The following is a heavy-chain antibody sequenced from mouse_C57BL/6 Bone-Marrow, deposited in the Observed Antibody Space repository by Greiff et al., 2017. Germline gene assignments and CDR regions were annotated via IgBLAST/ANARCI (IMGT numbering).Heavy chain of an antibody. D-gene: IGHD2-2*01. V-gene: IGHV1-69*01. CDR2: IDPSDSYT. Sequence: VQLQQPGAELVMPGASVKLSCKASGYTFPSYWMHWVKQRPGQGLEWIGEIDPSDSYTNYNQKFKGKSTLTVDKSSSTAYMQLSSLTSEDSAVYYCARRGSFYGYDVLFDVWGTGTTVTVSS. CDR1: GYTFPSYW. J-gene: IGHJ1*03. CDR3: ARRGSFYGYDVLFDV.